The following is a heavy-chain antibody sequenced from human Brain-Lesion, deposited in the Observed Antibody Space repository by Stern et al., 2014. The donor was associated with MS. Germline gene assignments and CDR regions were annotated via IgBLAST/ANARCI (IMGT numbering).Heavy chain of an antibody. D-gene: IGHD5-18*01. V-gene: IGHV1-69*06. CDR1: GGTFGTYP. Sequence: VQLVESGPEVKKPGSSVQVSCKASGGTFGTYPITWLRQAPGQGLEWMGRIIPILGSPNYGQKFQGRVTITADRSTTTVYMKLSSLKSDDAAVYYCAKDGPALVTNWFDPWGRGTLVTVSS. CDR3: AKDGPALVTNWFDP. J-gene: IGHJ5*02. CDR2: IIPILGSP.